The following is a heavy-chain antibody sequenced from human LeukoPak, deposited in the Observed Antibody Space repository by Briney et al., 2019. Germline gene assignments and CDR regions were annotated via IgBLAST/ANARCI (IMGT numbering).Heavy chain of an antibody. Sequence: SETLSLTCSVSGGSISTYYWSWIRQPPGKGLEWIGYIYYTGTTNYNPTLRSRLTISVDTSRNQFSLRLSSVTAADTAVYYCAREDPQTTVPEGMDVWGHGTTVIVSS. D-gene: IGHD4-17*01. CDR3: AREDPQTTVPEGMDV. V-gene: IGHV4-59*01. J-gene: IGHJ6*02. CDR2: IYYTGTT. CDR1: GGSISTYY.